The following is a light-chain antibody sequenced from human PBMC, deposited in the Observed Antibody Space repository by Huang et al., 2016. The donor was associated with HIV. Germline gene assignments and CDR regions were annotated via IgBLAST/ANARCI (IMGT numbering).Light chain of an antibody. CDR2: GAS. Sequence: EIVMTQSPATLSVSPGERATLSCRASQNIHNKLAWYQQLPGQAPRLLIYGASTRATGFPARFSGSGSGTEFTLTISSLQSEDVALYYCQQYNSWPPLTFGGGTKVEIK. CDR3: QQYNSWPPLT. V-gene: IGKV3-15*01. CDR1: QNIHNK. J-gene: IGKJ4*01.